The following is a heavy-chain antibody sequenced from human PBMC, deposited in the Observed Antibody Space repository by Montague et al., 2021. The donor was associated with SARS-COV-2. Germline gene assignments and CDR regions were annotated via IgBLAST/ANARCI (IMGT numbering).Heavy chain of an antibody. V-gene: IGHV3-9*01. Sequence: FRRISCVASGFKFEDHAMHWVRQAPGKGLEWVSSISWNSGYLDYAESVKGRFTISRDNAKNSLYLEMDSLRVEDTALYYCVKIRAYYFDYWGQGTLVTVSS. CDR2: ISWNSGYL. CDR3: VKIRAYYFDY. CDR1: GFKFEDHA. J-gene: IGHJ4*02.